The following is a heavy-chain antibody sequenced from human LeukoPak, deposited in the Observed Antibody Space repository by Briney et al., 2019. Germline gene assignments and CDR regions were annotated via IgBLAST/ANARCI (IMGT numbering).Heavy chain of an antibody. V-gene: IGHV4-39*07. Sequence: SETLSLTCTVSGGSISSSSYYWGWIRQPPGKGLEWIGSIYYSGSTNYNPSLKSRVTISVDTSKNQFSLKLSSVTAADTAVYYCARGAGATGDYWGQGTLVTVSS. D-gene: IGHD1-26*01. CDR3: ARGAGATGDY. J-gene: IGHJ4*02. CDR1: GGSISSSSYY. CDR2: IYYSGST.